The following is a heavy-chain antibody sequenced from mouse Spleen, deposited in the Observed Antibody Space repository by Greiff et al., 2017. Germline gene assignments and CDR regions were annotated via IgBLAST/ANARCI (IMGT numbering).Heavy chain of an antibody. CDR1: GFTFSSYG. V-gene: IGHV5-6*02. CDR2: ISSGGSYT. CDR3: ARRNSIYYDYMDY. Sequence: EVKLMESGGDLVKPGGSLKLSCAASGFTFSSYGMSWVRQTPDKRLEWVATISSGGSYTYYPDSVKGRFTISRDNAKNTLYLQMSSLKSEDTAMYYCARRNSIYYDYMDYWGQGTSVTVSS. D-gene: IGHD2-4*01. J-gene: IGHJ4*01.